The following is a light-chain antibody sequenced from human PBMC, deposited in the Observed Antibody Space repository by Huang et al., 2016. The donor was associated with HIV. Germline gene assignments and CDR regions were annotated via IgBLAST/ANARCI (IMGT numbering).Light chain of an antibody. V-gene: IGKV3-15*01. Sequence: EIVMTQSPATLSVSPGERVTLSCRANRSVSTNLAWYQQRPGQAPRRPIYGSSTRAPGIPARFSGSGSGTDFSLTISSLQSEDFALYYCHQYNNWLLSFGGGTRVDI. CDR2: GSS. J-gene: IGKJ4*01. CDR3: HQYNNWLLS. CDR1: RSVSTN.